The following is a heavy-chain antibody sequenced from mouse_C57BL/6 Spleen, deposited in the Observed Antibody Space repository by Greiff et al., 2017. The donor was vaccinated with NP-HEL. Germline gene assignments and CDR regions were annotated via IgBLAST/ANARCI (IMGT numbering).Heavy chain of an antibody. V-gene: IGHV3-6*01. CDR1: GYSITSGYY. J-gene: IGHJ3*01. Sequence: EVKLMESGPGLVKPSQSLSLTCSVTGYSITSGYYWNWIRQFPGNKLEWMGYISYDGSNNYNPSLKNRISITRDTSKNQFFLKLNSVTTEDTATYYCAREGQLRLRFAYWGQGTLVTVSA. D-gene: IGHD3-2*02. CDR3: AREGQLRLRFAY. CDR2: ISYDGSN.